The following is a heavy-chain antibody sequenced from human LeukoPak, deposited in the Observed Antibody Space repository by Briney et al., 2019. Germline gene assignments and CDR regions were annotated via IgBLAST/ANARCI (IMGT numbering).Heavy chain of an antibody. J-gene: IGHJ4*02. CDR2: INHSGST. CDR3: ARGLGIAAA. V-gene: IGHV4-34*01. Sequence: SETLSLTCAPYGGSFSGYYWCWVRQPPGKGLEWIGEINHSGSTTYNPSLTSRVSLSLATPKTQFSLKLSSVTSAPTAWYSCARGLGIAAAWGQGTLVTVSS. D-gene: IGHD6-13*01. CDR1: GGSFSGYY.